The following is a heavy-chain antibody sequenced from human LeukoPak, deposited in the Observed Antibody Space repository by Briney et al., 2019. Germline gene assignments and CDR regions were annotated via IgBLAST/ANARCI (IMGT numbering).Heavy chain of an antibody. Sequence: SETLSLTCTVSGGSISSSSYYWGWIRQPPGKGLEWIGSIYYSGSTYYNPSLKSRVTISVDTSKNQFSLKLSSVTAADTAVYYCARPGYCSGGSCPLDYWGQGTLVTVSS. D-gene: IGHD2-15*01. CDR3: ARPGYCSGGSCPLDY. J-gene: IGHJ4*02. CDR1: GGSISSSSYY. V-gene: IGHV4-39*01. CDR2: IYYSGST.